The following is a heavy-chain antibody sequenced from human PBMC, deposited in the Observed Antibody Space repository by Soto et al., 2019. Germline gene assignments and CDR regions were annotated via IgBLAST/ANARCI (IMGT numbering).Heavy chain of an antibody. CDR3: AKTYYYDSKGAFDI. CDR2: ISWNSGSI. CDR1: GFTFDDYA. Sequence: EVQLVESGGGLVQPGRSLRLSCAASGFTFDDYARHWVRQPPGKGLEWVSGISWNSGSIGYADSVKGRFTISRDNAKNSLYLQMNSLRAEDTALYYCAKTYYYDSKGAFDIWGQGTMVTVSS. J-gene: IGHJ3*02. V-gene: IGHV3-9*01. D-gene: IGHD3-22*01.